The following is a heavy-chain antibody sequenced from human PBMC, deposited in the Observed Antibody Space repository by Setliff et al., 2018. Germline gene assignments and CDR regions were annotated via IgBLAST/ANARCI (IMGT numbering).Heavy chain of an antibody. Sequence: PGGSLRLSCAASGFTFSSYWMHWVRQAPGKGLVWVSRVNSDGSSTTYADSVMGRFTMSRDNANNALYLQMNSLTAEDTAVYYCARAFGGNSDAFDIWGQGTMVTVSS. J-gene: IGHJ3*02. CDR1: GFTFSSYW. V-gene: IGHV3-74*01. D-gene: IGHD2-21*02. CDR2: VNSDGSST. CDR3: ARAFGGNSDAFDI.